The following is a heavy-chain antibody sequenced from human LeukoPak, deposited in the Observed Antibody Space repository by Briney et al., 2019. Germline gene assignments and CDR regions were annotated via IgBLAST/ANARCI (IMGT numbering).Heavy chain of an antibody. CDR2: IYTSGST. CDR3: ARGPYSYDSSGAFDI. D-gene: IGHD3-22*01. CDR1: GDSISGFY. J-gene: IGHJ3*02. Sequence: PSETLSLTCTVSGDSISGFYWSWIRQAAGKGLEWIGHIYTSGSTNYDPSLKSRVTMSVDTSKNQFSLKLSSVTAADTAVYFCARGPYSYDSSGAFDIWGQGTMVTVSS. V-gene: IGHV4-4*07.